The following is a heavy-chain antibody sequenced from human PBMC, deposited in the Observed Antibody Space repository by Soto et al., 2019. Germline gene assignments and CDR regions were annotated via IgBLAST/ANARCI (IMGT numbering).Heavy chain of an antibody. Sequence: GWSLRLSCAASGFTFSSYAMSWVRQAPGKGLEWVSAISGSGGSTYYADSVKGRFTISRDNSKNTLYLQMNSLRAEDTAVYYCAKDRTDIVVVPAAIDYWGQGTLVTVSS. V-gene: IGHV3-23*01. CDR3: AKDRTDIVVVPAAIDY. D-gene: IGHD2-2*01. CDR2: ISGSGGST. J-gene: IGHJ4*02. CDR1: GFTFSSYA.